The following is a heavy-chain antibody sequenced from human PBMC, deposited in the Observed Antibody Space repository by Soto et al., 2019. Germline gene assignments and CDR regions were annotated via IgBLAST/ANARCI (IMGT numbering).Heavy chain of an antibody. Sequence: QVQLQESGPGLVKPSETLSLTCTVSGDSVSSDNYYWTWIRQPPGKGLEWIGYIYSSGSTNYNPSLKSRVPISLDTSSNHFSLKLTSVTAADTAVYYCARDIRGYSRAFDYWGQGTLVTVSS. J-gene: IGHJ4*02. CDR2: IYSSGST. CDR3: ARDIRGYSRAFDY. CDR1: GDSVSSDNYY. V-gene: IGHV4-61*03. D-gene: IGHD5-18*01.